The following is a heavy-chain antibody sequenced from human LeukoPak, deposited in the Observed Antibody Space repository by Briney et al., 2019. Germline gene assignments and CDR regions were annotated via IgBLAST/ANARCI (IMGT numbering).Heavy chain of an antibody. D-gene: IGHD5-18*01. V-gene: IGHV4-34*01. Sequence: PSETLSLTCAVYGGSFRGYYWSWIRQPPGKGLEWIGEINHSGSTNYNPSLKSRVTISVDTSKNQFSLKLSSVTAADTAVYYCARGGYSYGPHFDYWGQGTLVTVSS. J-gene: IGHJ4*02. CDR1: GGSFRGYY. CDR2: INHSGST. CDR3: ARGGYSYGPHFDY.